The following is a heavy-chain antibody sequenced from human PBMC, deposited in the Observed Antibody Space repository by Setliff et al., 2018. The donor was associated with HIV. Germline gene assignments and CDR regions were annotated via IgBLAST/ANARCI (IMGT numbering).Heavy chain of an antibody. J-gene: IGHJ4*02. CDR3: ARYSTLTTNFDY. D-gene: IGHD4-17*01. V-gene: IGHV4-38-2*01. CDR1: GYSIGSGSF. Sequence: SETLSLTCAVSGYSIGSGSFWGWIRQPPGKGLEWIATIPHNGGTYYNPDPSLTGRATISLDTSKNQFSLKLAFVTAADTAVYYCARYSTLTTNFDYWGQGTLVTVSS. CDR2: IPHNGGT.